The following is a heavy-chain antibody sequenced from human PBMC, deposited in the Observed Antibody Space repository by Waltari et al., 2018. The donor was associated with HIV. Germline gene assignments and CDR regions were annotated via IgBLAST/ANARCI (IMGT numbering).Heavy chain of an antibody. CDR2: ISNDESMK. J-gene: IGHJ6*02. CDR3: ARDWGSLRDDYYYYGMDV. V-gene: IGHV3-30*04. D-gene: IGHD3-16*01. CDR1: GLTFSSYA. Sequence: QVQLVESGGGVVQPGRSLRLSCAASGLTFSSYAMHWVRQAPGKGLEWVAVISNDESMKSYADSGKGRFTISRDNSKNTLYLQMNSLRAEDTAVYYCARDWGSLRDDYYYYGMDVWGQGTTVTVSS.